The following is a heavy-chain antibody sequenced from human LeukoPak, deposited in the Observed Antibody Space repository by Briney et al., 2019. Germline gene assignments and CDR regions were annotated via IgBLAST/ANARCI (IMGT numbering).Heavy chain of an antibody. V-gene: IGHV3-30-3*01. CDR1: GFTFSSYA. CDR3: ARVSSSFYYYYGMDV. Sequence: GRSLRLSCAASGFTFSSYAMHWVRQAPGKGLEWVAVISYDGSNKYYADSVKGRFTISRDNSKNTLYLQMNSLRAEDTAVYYCARVSSSFYYYYGMDVWGQGTTVTVSS. J-gene: IGHJ6*02. D-gene: IGHD6-6*01. CDR2: ISYDGSNK.